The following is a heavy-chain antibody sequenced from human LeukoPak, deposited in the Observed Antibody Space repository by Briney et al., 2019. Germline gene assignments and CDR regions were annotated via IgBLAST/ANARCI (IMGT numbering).Heavy chain of an antibody. J-gene: IGHJ4*02. CDR3: ARDRWLQVFDY. V-gene: IGHV4-59*01. CDR1: GGSISSYY. Sequence: PSETRSLTCTVSGGSISSYYWSWIRQPPGKGLEWIGYIYYSGSANYNPSLKSRVTISVDTSKNQFSLKLSSVTAADTAVYYCARDRWLQVFDYWGQGTLVTVSS. D-gene: IGHD5-24*01. CDR2: IYYSGSA.